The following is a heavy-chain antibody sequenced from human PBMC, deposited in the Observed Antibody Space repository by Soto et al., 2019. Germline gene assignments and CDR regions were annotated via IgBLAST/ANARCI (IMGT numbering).Heavy chain of an antibody. CDR3: ARDLAACDH. CDR2: INPASGRT. D-gene: IGHD6-13*01. V-gene: IGHV1-46*01. CDR1: GYTFTHYY. Sequence: QVQLVQSGAEVKKPGASVKLSCRTSGYTFTHYYIHWVRQAPGQGLEWLAIINPASGRTNYAQDFQGRVTLTMDTSTITVYMELSGLRAEDTAIFYCARDLAACDHWGQGTLVTVSS. J-gene: IGHJ4*02.